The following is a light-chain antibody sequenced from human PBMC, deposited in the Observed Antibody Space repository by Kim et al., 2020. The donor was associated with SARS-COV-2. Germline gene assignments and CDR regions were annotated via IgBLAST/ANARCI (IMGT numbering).Light chain of an antibody. CDR2: GNS. V-gene: IGLV1-40*01. CDR3: QSYDSSLSGYV. CDR1: SSNIGAGYD. J-gene: IGLJ1*01. Sequence: QKVTIPCTGSSSNIGAGYDVHWYQQLPGTAPKLLIYGNSNRPSGVPDRFSGSKSGTSASLAITGLQAEDEADYYCQSYDSSLSGYVFGTGTKVTVL.